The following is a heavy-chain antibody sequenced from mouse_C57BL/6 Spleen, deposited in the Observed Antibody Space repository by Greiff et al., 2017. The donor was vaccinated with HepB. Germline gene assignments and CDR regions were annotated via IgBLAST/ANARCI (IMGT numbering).Heavy chain of an antibody. V-gene: IGHV7-3*01. D-gene: IGHD1-1*01. CDR2: IRHKANGYTT. J-gene: IGHJ4*01. CDR1: GFTFTDYY. CDR3: ARYPHYGSREAMDY. Sequence: EVKLVESGGGLVQPGGSLSLSCAASGFTFTDYYMSWVRQPPGKALEWLGFIRHKANGYTTEYSASVKGRFTISRDTSQSIVYLQMNALRAEDSAAYYGARYPHYGSREAMDYWGQGTSVTVSS.